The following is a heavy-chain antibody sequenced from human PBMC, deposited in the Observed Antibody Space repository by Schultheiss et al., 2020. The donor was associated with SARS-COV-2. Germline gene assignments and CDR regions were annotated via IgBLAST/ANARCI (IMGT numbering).Heavy chain of an antibody. CDR2: ISSSSSYI. D-gene: IGHD2-2*01. V-gene: IGHV3-21*01. J-gene: IGHJ4*02. CDR3: ARSPGYREYQLPTDY. CDR1: GFTFSSYS. Sequence: GGSLRLSCAASGFTFSSYSMNWVRQAPGKGLEWVSSISSSSSYIYYADSVKGRFTISRDNAKNSLYLQMNSLRAEDTAVYYCARSPGYREYQLPTDYWGQGTLVTVAS.